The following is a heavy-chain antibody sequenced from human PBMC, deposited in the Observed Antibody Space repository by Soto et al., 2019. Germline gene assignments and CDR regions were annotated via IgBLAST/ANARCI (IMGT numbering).Heavy chain of an antibody. Sequence: QVQLVQSGAEVKKPGASVMVSCKASGYTFTSYAMHWVRQAPGQRLEWMGWINAGNGNTKYSQKFQGRVTITRDTSASTAYMELSSLRSEDTAVYYCARSIVVVTAADYWGQGTLVTVSS. CDR2: INAGNGNT. D-gene: IGHD2-21*02. CDR3: ARSIVVVTAADY. J-gene: IGHJ4*02. V-gene: IGHV1-3*01. CDR1: GYTFTSYA.